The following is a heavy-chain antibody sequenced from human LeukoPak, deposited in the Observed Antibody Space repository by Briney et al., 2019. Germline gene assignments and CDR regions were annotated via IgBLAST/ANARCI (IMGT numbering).Heavy chain of an antibody. V-gene: IGHV3-23*01. CDR2: LSGSGKTT. D-gene: IGHD5-18*01. CDR1: GLTFGNYA. Sequence: PGGSLRLSCAAPGLTFGNYAMTSFRQAPGKGLEWVSGLSGSGKTTYYADSVKGRFAISRDNSENTLYLEMNSLRADDTALYYCAKDSRGYTYGLIDYWGQGTLVTVSS. CDR3: AKDSRGYTYGLIDY. J-gene: IGHJ4*02.